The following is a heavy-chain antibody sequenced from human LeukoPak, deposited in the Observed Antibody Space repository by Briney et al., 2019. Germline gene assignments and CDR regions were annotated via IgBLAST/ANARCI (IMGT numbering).Heavy chain of an antibody. D-gene: IGHD3-10*01. CDR1: GFTFSSFT. CDR3: GRDFLGESGAGGP. J-gene: IGHJ5*02. V-gene: IGHV3-21*01. Sequence: GGSLRLSCAASGFTFSSFTMNWVRQAPGKGLEWASSISPSGGSTWHADSVKGRLTISRDNAKNSVHLQMTNLRVDDTAVYYCGRDFLGESGAGGPWGQGILVTVSS. CDR2: ISPSGGST.